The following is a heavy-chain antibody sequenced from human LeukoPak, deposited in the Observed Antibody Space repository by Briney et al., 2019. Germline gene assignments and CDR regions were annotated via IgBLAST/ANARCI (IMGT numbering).Heavy chain of an antibody. J-gene: IGHJ5*02. CDR1: GGSITNDY. Sequence: SETLSLTCTVSGGSITNDYWSWIRQPAGKGLEWIGRIFTSGSPSYNPSLKSRVTMSLDTSENQFSLELSSVTAADTAVYFCSRGGANDLWGQGTLVTVSS. V-gene: IGHV4-4*07. CDR3: SRGGANDL. D-gene: IGHD4/OR15-4a*01. CDR2: IFTSGSP.